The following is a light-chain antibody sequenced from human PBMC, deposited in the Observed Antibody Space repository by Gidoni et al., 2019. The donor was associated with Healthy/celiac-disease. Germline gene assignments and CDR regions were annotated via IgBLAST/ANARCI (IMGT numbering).Light chain of an antibody. Sequence: DIEMTKSQSSLSASVGDRVTITCRASQSISSYLNWYQQKPGKAPKLLIYAASSLQGGVPSRFSGSGSGTEFTLTISSLQPEDFATYYCQQCYSTPVYTFGQGTKLEIK. CDR3: QQCYSTPVYT. J-gene: IGKJ2*01. V-gene: IGKV1-39*01. CDR1: QSISSY. CDR2: AAS.